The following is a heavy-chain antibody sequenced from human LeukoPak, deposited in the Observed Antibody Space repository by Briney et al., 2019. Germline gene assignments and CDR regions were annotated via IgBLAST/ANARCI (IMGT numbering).Heavy chain of an antibody. CDR3: ARLGRRMASGRGYFDY. Sequence: PSETLSLTCAVYGGSFSGYYWSWIRQPPGKGLEWIGEINHSGSTNYNPSLKSRVTISVDTSKNQFSLKLSSVTAADTAVYYCARLGRRMASGRGYFDYWGQGTLVTVSS. CDR1: GGSFSGYY. CDR2: INHSGST. D-gene: IGHD5-24*01. V-gene: IGHV4-34*01. J-gene: IGHJ4*02.